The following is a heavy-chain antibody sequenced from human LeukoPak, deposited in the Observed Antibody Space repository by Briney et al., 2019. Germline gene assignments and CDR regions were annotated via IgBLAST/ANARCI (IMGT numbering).Heavy chain of an antibody. V-gene: IGHV3-30*04. CDR1: GFTFSSYA. J-gene: IGHJ4*02. CDR2: IPYDGSNK. Sequence: SGGSLRLSCAASGFTFSSYAMHWVRQAPGKGLEWVALIPYDGSNKYYADSVKGRFTVSRDNSKNTLYLQMNSLRAEDTAVYYCAKVGNWKYGHHDYWGQGTLVTVSS. D-gene: IGHD1-7*01. CDR3: AKVGNWKYGHHDY.